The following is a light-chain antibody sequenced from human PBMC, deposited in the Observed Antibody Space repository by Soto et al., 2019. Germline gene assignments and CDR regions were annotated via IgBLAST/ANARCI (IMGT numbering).Light chain of an antibody. CDR3: QQYDTYSRT. Sequence: DIQMTQSPSTLSASVGDRVTITCRASQSFSGTLAWYQQKPGKAPKLLIYDASSLERGVPSRFSGSGSGTEFTLPISSLQPDDFATYYCQQYDTYSRTFGQGTKVVFK. V-gene: IGKV1-5*01. J-gene: IGKJ1*01. CDR2: DAS. CDR1: QSFSGT.